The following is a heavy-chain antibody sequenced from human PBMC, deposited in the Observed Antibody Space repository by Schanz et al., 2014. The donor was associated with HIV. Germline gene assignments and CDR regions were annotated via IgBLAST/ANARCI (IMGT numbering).Heavy chain of an antibody. CDR1: GFSFLRYE. Sequence: EVQLLESGGGLVQPGGSLRISCVASGFSFLRYEMSWVRQAPGKGLEWLSTLSGSGDRTYYADSVKGRVTISRDNSKNTLYVQINSLRIDDTAVYYCAKDGGSRGRRRGMDVWGQGTTVTVSS. CDR2: LSGSGDRT. V-gene: IGHV3-23*01. J-gene: IGHJ6*02. D-gene: IGHD3-16*01. CDR3: AKDGGSRGRRRGMDV.